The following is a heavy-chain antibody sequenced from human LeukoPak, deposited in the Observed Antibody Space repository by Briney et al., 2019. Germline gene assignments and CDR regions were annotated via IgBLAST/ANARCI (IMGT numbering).Heavy chain of an antibody. Sequence: GASVKVSCKASGYTFTRYTITWVRQAPGQGPEWMGRISTYNGHTNYAQKLQGRVTMTTDTSTSTAYMELRSLRSDDTAVYYCARDRNSGDAFDIWGQGTMVTVSS. J-gene: IGHJ3*02. D-gene: IGHD4-23*01. CDR1: GYTFTRYT. CDR3: ARDRNSGDAFDI. CDR2: ISTYNGHT. V-gene: IGHV1-18*01.